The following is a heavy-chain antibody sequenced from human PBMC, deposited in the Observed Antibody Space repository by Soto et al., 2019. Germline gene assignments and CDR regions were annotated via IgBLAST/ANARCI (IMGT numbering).Heavy chain of an antibody. V-gene: IGHV4-61*08. CDR3: ARRYGGNLDY. CDR1: GVSISSGGYS. J-gene: IGHJ4*02. Sequence: SETLSLTCAVSGVSISSGGYSWSWIRQPPGKGLEWIGYIYYSGSTNYNPSLKSRVTISVDTSKNQFSLKLSSVTAADTAVYYCARRYGGNLDYWGQGTLVTVSS. D-gene: IGHD1-26*01. CDR2: IYYSGST.